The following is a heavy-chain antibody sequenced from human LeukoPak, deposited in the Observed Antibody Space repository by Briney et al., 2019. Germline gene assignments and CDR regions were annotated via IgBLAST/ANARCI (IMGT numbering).Heavy chain of an antibody. J-gene: IGHJ5*02. CDR3: ALGSRGVMTDWFDP. D-gene: IGHD3-10*01. CDR1: GGTFNNYA. V-gene: IGHV1-69*05. CDR2: IIPMFGTA. Sequence: SVKVSCKASGGTFNNYAISWVRQAPGQGLEWMGGIIPMFGTADYAQKYQGRVTITTDESTSTAHIELSSLRSEDTAMYYCALGSRGVMTDWFDPWGQGTLVTVSS.